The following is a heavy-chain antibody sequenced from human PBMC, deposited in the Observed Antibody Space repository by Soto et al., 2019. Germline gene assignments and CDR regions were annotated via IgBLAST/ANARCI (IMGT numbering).Heavy chain of an antibody. CDR3: ARRITMVRGPYYYYGMAV. D-gene: IGHD3-10*01. V-gene: IGHV3-48*02. Sequence: GVSLRLSCLVSGFTFSSHAMTWVRQAPGKGLEWVSFISSTSSTKDYADSVKGRFTISRDNAKNSVYLQMNSLRDGDTAVYYCARRITMVRGPYYYYGMAVRGKGPTVTDSS. J-gene: IGHJ6*04. CDR1: GFTFSSHA. CDR2: ISSTSSTK.